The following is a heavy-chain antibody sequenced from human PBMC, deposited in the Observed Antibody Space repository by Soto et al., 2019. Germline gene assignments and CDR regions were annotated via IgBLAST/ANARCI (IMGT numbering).Heavy chain of an antibody. D-gene: IGHD3-3*01. J-gene: IGHJ5*02. CDR2: IIPMFGTA. Sequence: QVQLVQSGTEVKRPGSSVNVSCKASGGTFSSYAVSWVRQAPGQGLEWMGGIIPMFGTANYAPNFQDRVTITADASTSIAYMDLSGLRSEDTAVYYCATGPFRFLEGTQSYNWFDPWGQGTLVIVTS. V-gene: IGHV1-69*12. CDR3: ATGPFRFLEGTQSYNWFDP. CDR1: GGTFSSYA.